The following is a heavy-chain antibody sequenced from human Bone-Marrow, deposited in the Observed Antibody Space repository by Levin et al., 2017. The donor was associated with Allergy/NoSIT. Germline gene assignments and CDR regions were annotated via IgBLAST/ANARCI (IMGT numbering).Heavy chain of an antibody. Sequence: SGGSLRLSCTVSGLTVSDNFMTWVRQAPGKGLEWVSVIYNGGDTYYADSVKGRFTISRDNSKNTLYLQMNSLRVDDTAVYYCARPLNTARHFGWFDPWGQGTLVTVSS. D-gene: IGHD4/OR15-4a*01. V-gene: IGHV3-53*01. CDR2: IYNGGDT. CDR3: ARPLNTARHFGWFDP. CDR1: GLTVSDNF. J-gene: IGHJ5*02.